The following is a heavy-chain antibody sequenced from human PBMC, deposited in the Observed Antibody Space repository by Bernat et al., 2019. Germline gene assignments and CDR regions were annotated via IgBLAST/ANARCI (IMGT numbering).Heavy chain of an antibody. CDR3: AKERYYGSGSYYNY. D-gene: IGHD3-10*01. CDR1: GFTFSSYG. Sequence: VQLVESGGGVVQPGRSLRLSCAASGFTFSSYGMHWVRQAPGKGLEWVAVISYDGSNKYYADSVKGRFTISRDNSKNTLYLQMNSLRAEDTAVYYCAKERYYGSGSYYNYWGQGTLVTVSS. J-gene: IGHJ4*02. CDR2: ISYDGSNK. V-gene: IGHV3-30*18.